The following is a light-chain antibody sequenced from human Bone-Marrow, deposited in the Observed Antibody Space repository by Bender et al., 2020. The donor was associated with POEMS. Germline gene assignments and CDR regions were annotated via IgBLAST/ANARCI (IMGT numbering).Light chain of an antibody. V-gene: IGLV2-23*02. CDR1: SSDVGGYKY. Sequence: QSALTQPPSASGSPGQSVTISCTGTSSDVGGYKYVSWYQQHPGKAPKLMIYEVTKRPSGVSNRLSGSKSGDTASLTISGLQAEDEADYWCCSYAGSSTWVFGGGTKLTVL. CDR3: CSYAGSSTWV. CDR2: EVT. J-gene: IGLJ3*02.